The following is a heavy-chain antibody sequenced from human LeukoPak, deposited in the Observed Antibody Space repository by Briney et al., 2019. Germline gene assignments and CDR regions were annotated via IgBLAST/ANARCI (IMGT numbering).Heavy chain of an antibody. D-gene: IGHD2-21*02. CDR2: SRNKANSYTT. CDR3: ARAGLVVVTAKKSDAFDV. J-gene: IGHJ3*01. V-gene: IGHV3-72*01. Sequence: GGSLRLSCAASGFTFSDHYMDWVRQAPGEGLERVGRSRNKANSYTTEYAASVKGRFTISRDVSKDSLYLQMNSLKTEDTAVYYCARAGLVVVTAKKSDAFDVWGQGTMVAVSS. CDR1: GFTFSDHY.